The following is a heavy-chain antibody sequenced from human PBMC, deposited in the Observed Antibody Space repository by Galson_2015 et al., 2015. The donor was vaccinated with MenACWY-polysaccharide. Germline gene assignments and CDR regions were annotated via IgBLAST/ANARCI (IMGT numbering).Heavy chain of an antibody. V-gene: IGHV1-8*02. Sequence: KVSCKASGYTFSSYGISWVRQATGQGLAWMGWMNPNSANTGYAQKFQGRVTMTRNTSISTAYMELSSLTSEDTAVYYCARGRRDTAVAAPAAVLLDYWGQGILVTVSS. CDR2: MNPNSANT. CDR1: GYTFSSYG. D-gene: IGHD6-19*01. J-gene: IGHJ4*02. CDR3: ARGRRDTAVAAPAAVLLDY.